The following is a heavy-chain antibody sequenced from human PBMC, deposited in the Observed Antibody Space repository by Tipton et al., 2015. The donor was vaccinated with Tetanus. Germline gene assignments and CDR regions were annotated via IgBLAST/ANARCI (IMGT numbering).Heavy chain of an antibody. CDR2: IHYSGST. CDR3: AREGAPRAFDI. V-gene: IGHV4-59*12. J-gene: IGHJ3*02. Sequence: TLSLTCTVSGGSISSYYWSWIRQPPGKGLEWIGNIHYSGSTFYNPSLKSRVTISVDTSKNKFSLKLNSVTAADTAVYYCAREGAPRAFDIWGQGTMVTVSS. CDR1: GGSISSYY.